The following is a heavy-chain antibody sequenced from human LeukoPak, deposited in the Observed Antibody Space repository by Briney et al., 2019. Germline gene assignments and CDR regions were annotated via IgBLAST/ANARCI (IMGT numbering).Heavy chain of an antibody. CDR2: ISWNSGSI. J-gene: IGHJ4*02. D-gene: IGHD6-13*01. V-gene: IGHV3-9*01. CDR3: AKGLYSSSWYLFDY. CDR1: GFTFDDYA. Sequence: GGSLRLSCAVSGFTFDDYAMHWVRQAPGKGLEWVSGISWNSGSIGYADSVKGRFTISRDNAKNSLYLQMNSLRAEDTALYYCAKGLYSSSWYLFDYWGQGTLVTVSS.